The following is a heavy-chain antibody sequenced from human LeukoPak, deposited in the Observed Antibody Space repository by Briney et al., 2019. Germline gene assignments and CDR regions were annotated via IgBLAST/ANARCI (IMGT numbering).Heavy chain of an antibody. D-gene: IGHD3-16*01. J-gene: IGHJ6*03. CDR3: ARPGGTAYYYYMDV. CDR1: GGSFSGYY. Sequence: PETLSLTCAVYGGSFSGYYWSWIRQPPGKGLEWIGEINHSGSTNYNPSLKSRVTISVDTSKNQFSLKLSSVTAADTAVYYCARPGGTAYYYYMDVWGKGTTVTVSS. V-gene: IGHV4-34*01. CDR2: INHSGST.